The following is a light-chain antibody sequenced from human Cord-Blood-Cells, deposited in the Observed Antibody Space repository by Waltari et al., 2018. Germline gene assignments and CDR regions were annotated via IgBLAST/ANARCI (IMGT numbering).Light chain of an antibody. CDR2: DVS. J-gene: IGLJ1*01. CDR3: SSYTSSSGYV. CDR1: SSDVGGYNY. V-gene: IGLV2-14*03. Sequence: QSALTQPASVSGSPGQSITISCTGTSSDVGGYNYVSWYQQHPGKAPKLMIYDVSNRPSVFSNRFSGSKSGNTASLTISGLQAEDEADYYCSSYTSSSGYVFGTGTKVTVL.